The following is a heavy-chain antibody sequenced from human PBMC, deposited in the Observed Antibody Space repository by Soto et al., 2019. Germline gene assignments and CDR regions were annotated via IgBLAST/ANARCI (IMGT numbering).Heavy chain of an antibody. Sequence: EVQLVESGGGLVQPGGSLRLSCAASGFTFSSYRMSWVRQAPGKGLEWVANIKQDGSEKYYVDSVKGRFTISRDNAKNSLYLQMISLRAEDTAVYYCARVRTPFKYYFDYWGQGTLVTLSS. V-gene: IGHV3-7*01. CDR2: IKQDGSEK. CDR3: ARVRTPFKYYFDY. J-gene: IGHJ4*02. CDR1: GFTFSSYR.